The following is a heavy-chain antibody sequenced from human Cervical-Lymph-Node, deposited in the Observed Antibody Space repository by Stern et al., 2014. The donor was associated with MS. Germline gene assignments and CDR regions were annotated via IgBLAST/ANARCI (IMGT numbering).Heavy chain of an antibody. CDR1: GFRFRGYS. CDR3: ARDERIGVAGTNYGMDV. V-gene: IGHV3-21*01. J-gene: IGHJ6*02. CDR2: SSCSSSYI. D-gene: IGHD6-19*01. Sequence: MQLVGFGGGLVKPGGSLRLSCAASGFRFRGYSMNFVRQSPGKRPECDSSSSCSSSYISYIYSVTGLLTISRDNANNSLFLQMDRLRVEDTAVYFCARDERIGVAGTNYGMDVWGQGTTVIVSS.